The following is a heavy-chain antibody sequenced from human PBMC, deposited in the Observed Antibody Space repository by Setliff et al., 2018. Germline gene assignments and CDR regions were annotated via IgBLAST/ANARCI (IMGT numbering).Heavy chain of an antibody. Sequence: GGSLRLSCVASGFDFSSYGMHWVRQAPGKGLEWVSYISSSSTSIYSDSVKDRFTISRDNAKKSLYLQMDSLRAEDTAVYYCVRELRVIVGVGIQGVFDIWGQGTMVTVSS. CDR3: VRELRVIVGVGIQGVFDI. CDR1: GFDFSSYG. CDR2: ISSSSTSI. V-gene: IGHV3-48*01. D-gene: IGHD3-22*01. J-gene: IGHJ3*02.